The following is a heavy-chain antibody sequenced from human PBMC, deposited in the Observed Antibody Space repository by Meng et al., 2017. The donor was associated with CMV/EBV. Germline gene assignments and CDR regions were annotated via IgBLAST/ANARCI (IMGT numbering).Heavy chain of an antibody. CDR2: IRYDGSKG. D-gene: IGHD3-3*01. Sequence: GESLKISCAASGFSLSAYGLHWVRQAPGKGPEWLSFIRYDGSKGHYANSVKGRFTMSRDNSKDTVFLQMNRLRPEDTAVYYCAKDYDFWSGGYGLGYFDHWGQGTLVTVSS. V-gene: IGHV3-30*02. J-gene: IGHJ4*02. CDR1: GFSLSAYG. CDR3: AKDYDFWSGGYGLGYFDH.